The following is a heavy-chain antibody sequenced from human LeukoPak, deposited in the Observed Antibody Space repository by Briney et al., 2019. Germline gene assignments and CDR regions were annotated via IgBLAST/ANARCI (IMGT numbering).Heavy chain of an antibody. Sequence: PGGSLRLSCAASGFPLSSYAMSWVRQGPGKGLEWVAATSSSDPGTYHADSVRGRFTISRDNSRNTLYLQMNSLRAEDTAIYYCAKNGDRGAYCSGGTCYPYYYYYMDVWGKGTTVTVSS. J-gene: IGHJ6*03. CDR3: AKNGDRGAYCSGGTCYPYYYYYMDV. CDR1: GFPLSSYA. D-gene: IGHD2-15*01. V-gene: IGHV3-23*01. CDR2: TSSSDPGT.